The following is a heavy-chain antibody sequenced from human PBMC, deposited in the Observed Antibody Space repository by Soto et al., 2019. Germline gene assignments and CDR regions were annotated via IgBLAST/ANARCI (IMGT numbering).Heavy chain of an antibody. CDR3: ARGSSWAHFDY. J-gene: IGHJ4*02. V-gene: IGHV1-3*04. D-gene: IGHD6-13*01. CDR1: GYTFISYA. Sequence: QVQLVQSGAEVKKPGASVKVSCKASGYTFISYAIHWVRQAPGQRLEWMGWINTANDNTKYSQKFQGRVTITRDTSASLVYTELSSLRSEDTAVYYCARGSSWAHFDYWGQGTLVTVSS. CDR2: INTANDNT.